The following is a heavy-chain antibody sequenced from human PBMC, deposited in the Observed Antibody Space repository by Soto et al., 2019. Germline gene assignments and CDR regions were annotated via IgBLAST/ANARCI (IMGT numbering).Heavy chain of an antibody. V-gene: IGHV3-7*03. CDR1: GFSFSSYS. D-gene: IGHD4-4*01. J-gene: IGHJ4*02. CDR2: IHENGHFK. Sequence: VGSLRLSCAASGFSFSSYSMSWIRQAPGKGLEWLAHIHENGHFKFYVDSVKGRFTISRDDALNSLYLQMNSLRAEDTAMYYCARDEGVPINYRFDYWGQGTLVTVS. CDR3: ARDEGVPINYRFDY.